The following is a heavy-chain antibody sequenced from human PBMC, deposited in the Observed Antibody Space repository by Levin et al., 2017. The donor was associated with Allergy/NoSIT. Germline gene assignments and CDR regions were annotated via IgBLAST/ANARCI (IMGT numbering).Heavy chain of an antibody. Sequence: SETLSLTCTVSGGSISSGGYYWSWIRQHPGKGLEWIGYIYYSGSTYYNPSLKSRVTISVDTSKNQFSLKLSSVTAADTAVYYCARGGRGSYSDHFDYWGQGTLVTVSS. CDR1: GGSISSGGYY. CDR2: IYYSGST. J-gene: IGHJ4*02. CDR3: ARGGRGSYSDHFDY. D-gene: IGHD1-26*01. V-gene: IGHV4-31*03.